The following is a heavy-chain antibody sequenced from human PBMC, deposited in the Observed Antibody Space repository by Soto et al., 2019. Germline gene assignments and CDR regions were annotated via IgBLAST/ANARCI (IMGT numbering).Heavy chain of an antibody. CDR1: GFTFSGDS. Sequence: PGGSLRLSCASSGFTFSGDSINWVRQAPGKGLEWVSYISSNSRNTYYADSVKGRFTISRDNGKNSLYLQMNSLRAEDTAVYYCARLPYDSDQWGQGT. CDR3: ARLPYDSDQ. CDR2: ISSNSRNT. D-gene: IGHD3-16*01. J-gene: IGHJ5*02. V-gene: IGHV3-48*01.